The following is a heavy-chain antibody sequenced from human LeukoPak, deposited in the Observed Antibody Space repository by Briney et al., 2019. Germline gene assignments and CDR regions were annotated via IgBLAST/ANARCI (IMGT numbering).Heavy chain of an antibody. Sequence: ASVKVSCKASGYTFTSYYMHWVRQAPGQGLEWMGIINPSGGSTSYAQKFQGRVTMTRDTSTSTVYMELSSLRSEDTAVYYCAGTRYYGSGSYYLDYWGQGTLVTVSS. CDR2: INPSGGST. V-gene: IGHV1-46*01. CDR1: GYTFTSYY. D-gene: IGHD3-10*01. CDR3: AGTRYYGSGSYYLDY. J-gene: IGHJ4*02.